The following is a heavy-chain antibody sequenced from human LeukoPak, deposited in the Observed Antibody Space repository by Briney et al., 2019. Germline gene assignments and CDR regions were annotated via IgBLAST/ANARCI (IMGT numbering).Heavy chain of an antibody. CDR2: ISGSGVGT. J-gene: IGHJ4*02. D-gene: IGHD3-22*01. CDR1: GITLSNYG. Sequence: GGSLRLSCAVAGITLSNYGMSWGRQAPGKWLEWVAGISGSGVGTNSADSVKGRFTISRDNPRNTLYLQMNSLRAEDTAVYFCAKRGVVIRVILVGFHKEAYYFDSWGQGALVTVSS. CDR3: AKRGVVIRVILVGFHKEAYYFDS. V-gene: IGHV3-23*01.